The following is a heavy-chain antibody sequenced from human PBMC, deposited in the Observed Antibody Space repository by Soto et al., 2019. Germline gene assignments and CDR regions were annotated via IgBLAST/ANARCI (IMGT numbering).Heavy chain of an antibody. CDR1: GGSVSSGSYY. CDR3: SRGRPLSWNDPSAYCMDV. CDR2: IYYSGST. Sequence: SETLSLTCTVSGGSVSSGSYYWSWIRQPPGKGLEWIGYIYYSGSTNYNPSLKSRVTISVDTSKNQFSLKLSSVTAADTAVYYCSRGRPLSWNDPSAYCMDVWGQGTMVTVSS. V-gene: IGHV4-61*01. D-gene: IGHD1-1*01. J-gene: IGHJ6*02.